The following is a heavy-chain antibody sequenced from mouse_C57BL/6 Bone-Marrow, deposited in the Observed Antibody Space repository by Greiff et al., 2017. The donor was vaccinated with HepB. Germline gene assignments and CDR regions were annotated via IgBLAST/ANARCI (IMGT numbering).Heavy chain of an antibody. J-gene: IGHJ4*01. CDR2: ISSGSSTI. CDR1: GFTFSDYG. D-gene: IGHD3-2*01. CDR3: AGQLGYYAMDY. Sequence: EVMLVESGGVLVKPGGSLKLSCAASGFTFSDYGMHWVRQAPEKGLEWVAYISSGSSTIYYADTVKGRFTISRDNAKNTLFLQMTSLRSEDTAMYYCAGQLGYYAMDYWGQGTSVTVSS. V-gene: IGHV5-17*01.